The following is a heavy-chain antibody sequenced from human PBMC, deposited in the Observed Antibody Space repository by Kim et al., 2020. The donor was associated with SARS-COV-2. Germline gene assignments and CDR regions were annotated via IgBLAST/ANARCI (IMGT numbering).Heavy chain of an antibody. Sequence: GGSLRLSCAASGFTVSSNYMSWVRQAPGKGLEWVSVIYSGVSTYSADSAKGRLTSSRDNSNNTLYLQMNSLRAEDTAVYYCVSDAYDYGGYYYYYYGMDV. CDR2: IYSGVST. V-gene: IGHV3-53*01. D-gene: IGHD4-17*01. CDR3: VSDAYDYGGYYYYYYGMDV. J-gene: IGHJ6*01. CDR1: GFTVSSNY.